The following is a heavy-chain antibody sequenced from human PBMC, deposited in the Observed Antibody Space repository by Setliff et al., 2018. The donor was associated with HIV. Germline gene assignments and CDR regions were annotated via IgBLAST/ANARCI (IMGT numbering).Heavy chain of an antibody. CDR3: ARDRASVRDTIFGGAQYYYYMDV. CDR2: VGVDSDAT. Sequence: PGGSLRLSCVASGFAFSTFDMNWVRQTPGKGLEWVAAVGVDSDATYYVASVKGRFTMSRDNAKNSLYLQMNSLRADDTAVYYCARDRASVRDTIFGGAQYYYYMDVWGKGTTVTVSS. J-gene: IGHJ6*03. V-gene: IGHV3-21*06. D-gene: IGHD3-3*01. CDR1: GFAFSTFD.